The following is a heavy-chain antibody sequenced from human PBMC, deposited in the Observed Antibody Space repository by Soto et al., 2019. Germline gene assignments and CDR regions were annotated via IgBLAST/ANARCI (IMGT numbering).Heavy chain of an antibody. J-gene: IGHJ4*02. CDR3: AKDRYDDYSNYYFDY. Sequence: GGSLRLSCAASGFTFISYGMHWVLQAPCKGLEWVAVISYDGSNKYYADSVKGRFTISRDNSKNTLYLQMNSLRAEDTAVYYCAKDRYDDYSNYYFDYWGQGTLVTVSS. V-gene: IGHV3-30*18. CDR1: GFTFISYG. CDR2: ISYDGSNK. D-gene: IGHD4-4*01.